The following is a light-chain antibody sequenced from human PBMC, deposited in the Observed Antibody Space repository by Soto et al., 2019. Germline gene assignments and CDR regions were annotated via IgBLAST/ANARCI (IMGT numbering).Light chain of an antibody. J-gene: IGLJ3*02. Sequence: QAVVTQEPSFSVSPGGTVTLTCGLSSGSVSTSYYPSWYQQTPRLPPRTLIYTTDTRSSGVPDRFSGSILGNKAALTITGAQAVDESHYYCMLFLGRGAWVFGGGTKLTVL. CDR1: SGSVSTSYY. V-gene: IGLV8-61*01. CDR2: TTD. CDR3: MLFLGRGAWV.